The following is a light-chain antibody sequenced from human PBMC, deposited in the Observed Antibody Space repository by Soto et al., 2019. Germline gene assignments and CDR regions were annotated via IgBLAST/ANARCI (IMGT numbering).Light chain of an antibody. V-gene: IGLV2-11*01. J-gene: IGLJ3*02. CDR3: CSYAGSYPR. CDR1: SSDVGGYNY. Sequence: QSVLTQPRSVSGSPGQSVTISCTGTSSDVGGYNYVSWYQQHPGKAPKLMIYDVSKRPSGVPDRFSGSKSGNTAFLTISGLQAEDEADYYCCSYAGSYPRFGGGTKLTVL. CDR2: DVS.